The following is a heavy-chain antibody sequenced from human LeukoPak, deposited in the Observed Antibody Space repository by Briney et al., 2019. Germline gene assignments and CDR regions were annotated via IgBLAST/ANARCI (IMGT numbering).Heavy chain of an antibody. J-gene: IGHJ5*02. V-gene: IGHV4-34*08. CDR1: GFSFSSYW. Sequence: GSLRLSCEASGFSFSSYWMSWIRQPPGKGLEWIGEINHSGSTNYNPSLKSRVTISVDKSKNQFSLKLSSVTAADTAVYYCGGGYYYGSGSSQDWFDPWGQGTLVTVSS. CDR3: GGGYYYGSGSSQDWFDP. D-gene: IGHD3-10*01. CDR2: INHSGST.